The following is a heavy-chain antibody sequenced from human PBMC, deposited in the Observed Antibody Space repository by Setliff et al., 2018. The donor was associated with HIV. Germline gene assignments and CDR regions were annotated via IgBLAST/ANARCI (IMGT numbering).Heavy chain of an antibody. CDR3: ARDSSSWYEFYFDC. Sequence: GGSLRLSCAASGFTFSRYEMNWVRQAPGKGLEWVSYISSSGGTMYYADSVKGRFTISRDNAKNSLYLQMNSLRAEDTAVYYCARDSSSWYEFYFDCWGQGTLVTVSS. V-gene: IGHV3-48*03. J-gene: IGHJ4*02. D-gene: IGHD6-13*01. CDR1: GFTFSRYE. CDR2: ISSSGGTM.